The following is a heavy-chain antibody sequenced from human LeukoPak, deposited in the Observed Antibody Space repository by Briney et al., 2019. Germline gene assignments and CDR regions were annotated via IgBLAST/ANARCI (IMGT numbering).Heavy chain of an antibody. Sequence: SGGSLRLSCAGSGFSFSSYGMHWVRQAPGKGLEWMAFIRSDGSNKYYADSVKGRFTISRDNSKNTLYLQMNSLRAEDTAVYYCARPSRGWTPGSYWGQGTLVTVSS. D-gene: IGHD6-19*01. CDR2: IRSDGSNK. J-gene: IGHJ4*02. CDR1: GFSFSSYG. CDR3: ARPSRGWTPGSY. V-gene: IGHV3-30*02.